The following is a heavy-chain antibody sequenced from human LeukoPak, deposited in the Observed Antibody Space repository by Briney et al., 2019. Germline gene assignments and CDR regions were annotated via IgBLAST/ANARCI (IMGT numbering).Heavy chain of an antibody. CDR1: GGSISSSSYY. J-gene: IGHJ3*02. Sequence: SETLSLTCTVSGGSISSSSYYWGWIRQPPGKGLEWIGSIYYSGSTYYNPSLKSRVTISVDTSKNQFSLKLSSVTAADTAVYYCARVHDSSGYYYLQCAFDIWGQGTMVTVSS. CDR3: ARVHDSSGYYYLQCAFDI. D-gene: IGHD3-22*01. V-gene: IGHV4-39*07. CDR2: IYYSGST.